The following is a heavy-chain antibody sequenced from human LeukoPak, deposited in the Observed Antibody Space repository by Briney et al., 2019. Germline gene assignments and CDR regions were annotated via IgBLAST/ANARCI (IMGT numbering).Heavy chain of an antibody. J-gene: IGHJ4*02. Sequence: ASVKVSCKAFGHPLKDLSIHWVRQAPGKGLEWLGGFDPEDDERMYAPKFQGRVTVTEDNSIDTAYMELTSLSSDDTGVYYCSTETAGNYWGQGTLVTVSS. CDR3: STETAGNY. V-gene: IGHV1-24*01. CDR1: GHPLKDLS. CDR2: FDPEDDER.